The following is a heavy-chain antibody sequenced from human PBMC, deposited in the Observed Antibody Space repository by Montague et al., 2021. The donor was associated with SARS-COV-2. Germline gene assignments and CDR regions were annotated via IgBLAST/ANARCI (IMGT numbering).Heavy chain of an antibody. J-gene: IGHJ5*02. Sequence: SETLSLTCAVYGGSFSGYYWSWIRQPQGKGLEWIGEINHSGSTNYNPYLKSRVTISVDTYKNQNSLKLSSVTAADTAVYYCASLTLGYCSSTSCCSDWFDPWGQGTLVTVSS. CDR2: INHSGST. CDR1: GGSFSGYY. D-gene: IGHD2-2*01. V-gene: IGHV4-34*01. CDR3: ASLTLGYCSSTSCCSDWFDP.